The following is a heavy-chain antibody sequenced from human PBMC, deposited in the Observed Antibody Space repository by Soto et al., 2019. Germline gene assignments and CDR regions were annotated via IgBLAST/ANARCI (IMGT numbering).Heavy chain of an antibody. CDR1: GFTLSSYW. V-gene: IGHV3-7*01. J-gene: IGHJ4*02. CDR2: IKKDGSEK. CDR3: ARGIAAAGDFDY. D-gene: IGHD6-13*01. Sequence: GGSLRLSCAASGFTLSSYWISWVRQAPGKGPEWVANIKKDGSEKYYVDSVKGRFTISRDNAKNSVYLQMNSVRAEDTAVYYCARGIAAAGDFDYWGQGTLVTVSS.